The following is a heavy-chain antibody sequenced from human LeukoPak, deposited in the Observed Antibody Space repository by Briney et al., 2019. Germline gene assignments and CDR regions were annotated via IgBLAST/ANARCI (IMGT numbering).Heavy chain of an antibody. CDR3: ARVPITIFGIGWFDP. Sequence: ASVTVSCKASGYTFTSYGISWVRQAPGQGLEWMGWISAYNGNTNYAQKLQGRVTMTTDTSTSTAYMELRSLRSDDTAVYYCARVPITIFGIGWFDPWGQGTLVTVSS. D-gene: IGHD3-3*01. CDR2: ISAYNGNT. J-gene: IGHJ5*02. CDR1: GYTFTSYG. V-gene: IGHV1-18*01.